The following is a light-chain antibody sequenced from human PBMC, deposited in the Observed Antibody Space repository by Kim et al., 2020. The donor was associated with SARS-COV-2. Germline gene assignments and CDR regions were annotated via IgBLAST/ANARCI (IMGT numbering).Light chain of an antibody. CDR3: QQYYSTPLT. V-gene: IGKV4-1*01. Sequence: DTINCKSSQSVLYSSNNKNYLAWYQQKPGRPPKLLIYWASTRESGVPDRFSGSWSGTDFTLTISSLQAEDVAVYYCQQYYSTPLTFGGGTKVDIK. J-gene: IGKJ4*01. CDR2: WAS. CDR1: QSVLYSSNNKNY.